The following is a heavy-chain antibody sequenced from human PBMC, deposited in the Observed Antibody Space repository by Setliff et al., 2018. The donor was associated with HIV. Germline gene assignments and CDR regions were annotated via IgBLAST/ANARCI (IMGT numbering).Heavy chain of an antibody. J-gene: IGHJ3*01. D-gene: IGHD2-2*01. V-gene: IGHV4-39*07. CDR3: ARDDSIVLVPAIMRGDGFDF. CDR1: GGSVGSSSYY. Sequence: SETLSLTCTVSGGSVGSSSYYWAWIRQPPGKGLEWIGSVDYTGSIKYNPSLESRVTISIDTSENQFSLRLTSVTAADTAVYYCARDDSIVLVPAIMRGDGFDFWGQGTMVTVSS. CDR2: VDYTGSI.